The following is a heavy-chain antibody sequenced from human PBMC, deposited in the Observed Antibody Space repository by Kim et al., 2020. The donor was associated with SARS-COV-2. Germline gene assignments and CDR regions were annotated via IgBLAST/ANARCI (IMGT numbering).Heavy chain of an antibody. CDR3: ARTGYSSSWSDY. Sequence: NANPTLKSRVTISVDTSKNQFSLKLSSVTAADTAVYYCARTGYSSSWSDYWGQGTLVTVSS. J-gene: IGHJ4*02. V-gene: IGHV4-34*01. D-gene: IGHD6-13*01.